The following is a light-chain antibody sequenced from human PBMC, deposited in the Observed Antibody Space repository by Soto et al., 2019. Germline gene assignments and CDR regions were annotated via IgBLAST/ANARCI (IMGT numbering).Light chain of an antibody. CDR3: SSYSRSINYV. Sequence: QSVLTQPPSASGSPGQRVIISCSGSSSNIGNNAVNWYQHLPGTSPKLLIYRNSQRPSGVPDRFSGSKSGTSASLAISGLQSEDEAEYFCSSYSRSINYVFGTGTKLTVL. V-gene: IGLV1-44*01. CDR1: SSNIGNNA. J-gene: IGLJ1*01. CDR2: RNS.